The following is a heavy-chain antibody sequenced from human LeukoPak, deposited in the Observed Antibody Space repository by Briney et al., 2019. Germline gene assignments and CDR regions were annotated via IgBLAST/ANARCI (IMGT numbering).Heavy chain of an antibody. CDR2: IYYSGST. D-gene: IGHD3-9*01. CDR3: ARAYYDILTGYALCWFDP. V-gene: IGHV4-30-4*01. J-gene: IGHJ5*02. CDR1: GGSISSGDYY. Sequence: SETLSLTCTVSGGSISSGDYYWSWIRQPPGKGLEWIGYIYYSGSTYYNPSLKSRVTMSVDTSKNQFSLKLSSVTAADTAVYYCARAYYDILTGYALCWFDPWGQGTLVTVSS.